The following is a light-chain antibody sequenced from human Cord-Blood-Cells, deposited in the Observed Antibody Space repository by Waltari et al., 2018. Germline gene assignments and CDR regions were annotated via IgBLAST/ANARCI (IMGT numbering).Light chain of an antibody. CDR3: QQYGSSLALT. CDR2: GAA. CDR1: QSVSSRD. Sequence: EIVLTQSPGTLSLSSGERATLSCRASQSVSSRDLALYQQKPGQAPRPLINGAASKATGIPDRFSGSGSGTDFTVTISSLVPEDFAVYYCQQYGSSLALTFGGGTKVEIK. J-gene: IGKJ4*01. V-gene: IGKV3-20*01.